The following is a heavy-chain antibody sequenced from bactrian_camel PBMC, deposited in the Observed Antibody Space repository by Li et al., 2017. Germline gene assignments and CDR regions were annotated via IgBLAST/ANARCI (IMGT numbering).Heavy chain of an antibody. CDR3: ATPGVEVPFTYYGLSIMPRFDF. D-gene: IGHD5*01. CDR2: IYSDGTKT. CDR1: GFTFRSNY. J-gene: IGHJ4*01. V-gene: IGHV3-2*01. Sequence: QVQLVESGGDLVQPGGSLRLSCAASGFTFRSNYIAWVRLAPGKGLEWVSSIYSDGTKTYYSDSVQGRFTLSRDSARNTVYLQMNNMKPEDTALYYCATPGVEVPFTYYGLSIMPRFDFWGHGTQVTVS.